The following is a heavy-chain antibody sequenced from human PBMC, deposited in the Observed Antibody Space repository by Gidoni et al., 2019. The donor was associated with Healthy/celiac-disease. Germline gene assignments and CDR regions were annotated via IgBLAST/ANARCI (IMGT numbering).Heavy chain of an antibody. V-gene: IGHV3-11*06. J-gene: IGHJ4*02. CDR1: GFTFSDYY. D-gene: IGHD3-3*01. CDR2: ISSSSSYT. CDR3: ASHYDFGSGYSF. Sequence: QVQLVESGGGLVKPGGSLRLSCAASGFTFSDYYMSWIRQAPGKGLEWVSYISSSSSYTNYADSVKGRFTISRDNAKNSLYLQMNSLRAEDTAVYYCASHYDFGSGYSFWGQGTLVTVSS.